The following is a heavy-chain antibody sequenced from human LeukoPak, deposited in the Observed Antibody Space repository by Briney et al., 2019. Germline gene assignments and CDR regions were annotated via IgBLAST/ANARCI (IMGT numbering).Heavy chain of an antibody. CDR2: IGIDSGNT. V-gene: IGHV3-48*01. Sequence: GGSLRLSCTASGFPFIEYSMNWVRQVPGKGLEWIAYIGIDSGNTKYADSVRGRFTISADKTKNSLYLQMNSLRVDDTAVYYCARDHNYAFDNWGHGTVVTVAS. J-gene: IGHJ3*02. CDR1: GFPFIEYS. D-gene: IGHD1-1*01. CDR3: ARDHNYAFDN.